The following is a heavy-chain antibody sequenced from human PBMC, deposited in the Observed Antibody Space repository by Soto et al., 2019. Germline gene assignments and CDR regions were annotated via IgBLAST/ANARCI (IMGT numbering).Heavy chain of an antibody. D-gene: IGHD3-22*01. J-gene: IGHJ3*02. CDR2: MNPNSGNT. V-gene: IGHV1-8*01. Sequence: ASVKVSCKASGYTFTSYDINWVRQATGQGLEWMGWMNPNSGNTGYAQKFQGRVTMTRNTSISTAYMELSSLRSEDTAVYYCARARLDTMIVVVIPLGWSHDAFDIWGQGTMVTVSS. CDR1: GYTFTSYD. CDR3: ARARLDTMIVVVIPLGWSHDAFDI.